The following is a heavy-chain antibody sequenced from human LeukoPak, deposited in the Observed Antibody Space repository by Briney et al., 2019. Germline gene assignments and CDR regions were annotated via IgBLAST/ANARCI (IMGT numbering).Heavy chain of an antibody. D-gene: IGHD3-10*01. CDR3: AKDRGHYYGSGSLDY. J-gene: IGHJ4*02. Sequence: PGGSLRLSCAASGFTFDDYTMHWVRQAPGKGLEWVSLISWDGGSTYYADSVKDRFTISRDNSKNSLYLQMNSLRTEDTALYYCAKDRGHYYGSGSLDYWGQGTLVTVSS. CDR2: ISWDGGST. CDR1: GFTFDDYT. V-gene: IGHV3-43*01.